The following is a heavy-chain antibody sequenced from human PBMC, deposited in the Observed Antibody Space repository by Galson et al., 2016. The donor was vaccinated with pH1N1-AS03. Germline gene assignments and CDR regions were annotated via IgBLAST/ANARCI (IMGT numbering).Heavy chain of an antibody. Sequence: SVKVSCKASGYTFTRYYVHWVRQAPGEGLEWMGVIDPSGGGTTYAQKFQDRVTMTRDTSTSSAHMELSSLGFDDTAVYYCLAYGSGTQAYFDYWGQGTPVAVSS. CDR1: GYTFTRYY. J-gene: IGHJ4*02. V-gene: IGHV1-46*01. CDR3: LAYGSGTQAYFDY. CDR2: IDPSGGGT. D-gene: IGHD3-10*01.